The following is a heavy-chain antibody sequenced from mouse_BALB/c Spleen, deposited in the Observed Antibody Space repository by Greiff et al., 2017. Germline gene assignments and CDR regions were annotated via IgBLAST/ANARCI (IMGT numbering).Heavy chain of an antibody. Sequence: VKLQESGPGLVAPSQSLSITCTVSGFSLTGYGVNWVRQPPEKGLEWLGVIWAGGSTNYNSALMSRLSISKDNSKSQVFLKMNSLQTDDTAMYYCARGGRLAMDYWGQGTSVTVSS. D-gene: IGHD2-12*01. CDR3: ARGGRLAMDY. CDR2: IWAGGST. J-gene: IGHJ4*01. CDR1: GFSLTGYG. V-gene: IGHV2-9*02.